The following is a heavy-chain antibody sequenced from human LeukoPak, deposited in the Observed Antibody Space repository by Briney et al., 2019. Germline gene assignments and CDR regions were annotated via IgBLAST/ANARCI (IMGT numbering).Heavy chain of an antibody. J-gene: IGHJ6*03. V-gene: IGHV3-66*01. CDR3: AILSSPPWVQLENERGEDYYYMDV. CDR2: IYSDGST. Sequence: QPGGSLRLSCEASGFSVSSNYMTWVRQAPGKGLEWVSVIYSDGSTYHGDSVKGRFTISRDNSKNTLYLQMNSLRAEDTAVYYCAILSSPPWVQLENERGEDYYYMDVWGKGTTVTVSS. D-gene: IGHD1-1*01. CDR1: GFSVSSNY.